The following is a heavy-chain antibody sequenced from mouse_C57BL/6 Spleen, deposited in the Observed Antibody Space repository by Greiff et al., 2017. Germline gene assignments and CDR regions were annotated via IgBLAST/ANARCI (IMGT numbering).Heavy chain of an antibody. CDR2: VYPGSGSI. CDR3: ARYEESYDDCSYVYFGV. Sequence: VQLQQSGAELVKPGASVKLSCKASGYTFTEYTIHWVKQRSGQGLEWIGWVYPGSGSIKYNEKFKNKATLTADKSSSTVYMELSRLTSEVSAVYFCARYEESYDDCSYVYFGVWGTGTTVTVSS. CDR1: GYTFTEYT. J-gene: IGHJ1*03. V-gene: IGHV1-62-2*01. D-gene: IGHD1-1*01.